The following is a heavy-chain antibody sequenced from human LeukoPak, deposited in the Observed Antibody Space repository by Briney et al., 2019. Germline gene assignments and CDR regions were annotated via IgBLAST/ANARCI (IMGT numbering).Heavy chain of an antibody. D-gene: IGHD6-19*01. J-gene: IGHJ4*02. CDR3: ARALAVAVYYFDY. Sequence: ASVKVSCKASGGTFSSYAISWVRQAPGQGLEWMGGIIPIFGTANYAQKFQGRVTITADKSTSTAYMELSSLRSEDTAVYYCARALAVAVYYFDYRGQGTLVTVSS. V-gene: IGHV1-69*06. CDR1: GGTFSSYA. CDR2: IIPIFGTA.